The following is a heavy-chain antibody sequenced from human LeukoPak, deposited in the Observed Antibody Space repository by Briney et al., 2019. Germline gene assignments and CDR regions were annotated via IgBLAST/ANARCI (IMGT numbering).Heavy chain of an antibody. CDR3: AREEGGYFDY. V-gene: IGHV3-20*04. D-gene: IGHD3-16*01. Sequence: GGSLRLSCAASGFSFDDYDMSWVRQAPGKGPEWVSGINWNGGSTGYADSVKGRFTISRDNAKNSLYLQMSSLRAEDTALYYCAREEGGYFDYWGQGTLVTVSS. CDR2: INWNGGST. CDR1: GFSFDDYD. J-gene: IGHJ4*02.